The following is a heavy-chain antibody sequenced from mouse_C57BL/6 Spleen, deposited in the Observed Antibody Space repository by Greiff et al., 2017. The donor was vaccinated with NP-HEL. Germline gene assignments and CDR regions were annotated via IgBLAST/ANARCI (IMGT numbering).Heavy chain of an antibody. Sequence: EVKLQQSGPGLVKPSQSLSLTCSVTGYSITSGYYWNWIRQFPGNKLEWMGYISYDGSNNYNPSLKNRISITRDTSKNQFFLKLNSVTTEDTATYYCARGDYYGNRGFAYWGQGTLVTVSA. V-gene: IGHV3-6*01. CDR1: GYSITSGYY. CDR2: ISYDGSN. CDR3: ARGDYYGNRGFAY. D-gene: IGHD2-1*01. J-gene: IGHJ3*01.